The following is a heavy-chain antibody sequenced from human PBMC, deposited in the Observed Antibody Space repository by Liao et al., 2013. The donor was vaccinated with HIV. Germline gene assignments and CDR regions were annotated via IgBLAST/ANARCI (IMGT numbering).Heavy chain of an antibody. J-gene: IGHJ3*02. CDR1: GGSISSGDYY. CDR3: ARDLYYYDSSGYATDAFDI. CDR2: IYYSGST. D-gene: IGHD3-22*01. V-gene: IGHV4-30-4*08. Sequence: QVQLQESGPGLVKPSQTLSLTCTVSGGSISSGDYYWSWIRQPPGKGLEWIGYIYYSGSTYYNPSLKSRVTISVDTSKNQFSLKLSSVTAADTAVYYCARDLYYYDSSGYATDAFDIWGLRDNGHRLF.